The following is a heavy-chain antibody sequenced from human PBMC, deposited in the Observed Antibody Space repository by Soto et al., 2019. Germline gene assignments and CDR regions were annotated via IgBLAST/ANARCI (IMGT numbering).Heavy chain of an antibody. J-gene: IGHJ4*02. CDR3: TILSN. CDR2: IYSDGTT. V-gene: IGHV3-53*01. CDR1: GFTVSSNY. Sequence: GGSLRLSCAASGFTVSSNYMNWVRQAPGKGLEWVSIIYSDGTTSYADSVKGRFTISRDNFKNTLHLQMNSLRAEDTAVYYCTILSNWGQGTLVTVSS. D-gene: IGHD6-6*01.